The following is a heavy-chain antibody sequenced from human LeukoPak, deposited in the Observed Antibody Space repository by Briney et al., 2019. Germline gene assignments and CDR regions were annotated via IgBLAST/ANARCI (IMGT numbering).Heavy chain of an antibody. D-gene: IGHD6-13*01. CDR2: IFYSGGT. Sequence: SETLSLTCTVSGGSINTPNYYWGWIRQTPGKGLEWIGNIFYSGGTYYSPSLTSRVTISLDTSGNQFSLKLNSVTAADTAVYYCARVYYSSSYDYWYFDLWGRGTLVTVSS. J-gene: IGHJ2*01. V-gene: IGHV4-39*07. CDR1: GGSINTPNYY. CDR3: ARVYYSSSYDYWYFDL.